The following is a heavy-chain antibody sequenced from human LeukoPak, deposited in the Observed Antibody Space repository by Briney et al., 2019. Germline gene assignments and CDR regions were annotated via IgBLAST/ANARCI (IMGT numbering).Heavy chain of an antibody. CDR3: ARGGAQTSSLWFGELS. D-gene: IGHD3-10*01. CDR2: INPNSGGT. J-gene: IGHJ4*02. Sequence: ASVKVSCKASGYTFTGYYMHWVRQAPGQGLEWMGWINPNSGGTNYAQKFQGRVTMTRDTSISTAYMELSRLRSDDTAVYYCARGGAQTSSLWFGELSWGQGTLVTVSS. CDR1: GYTFTGYY. V-gene: IGHV1-2*02.